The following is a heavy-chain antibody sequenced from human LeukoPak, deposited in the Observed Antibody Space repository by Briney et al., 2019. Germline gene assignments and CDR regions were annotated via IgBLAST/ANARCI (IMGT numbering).Heavy chain of an antibody. V-gene: IGHV4-38-2*02. CDR2: LYHTGST. CDR1: DYSISSDYY. D-gene: IGHD3-9*01. Sequence: SETLSLTCTVSDYSISSDYYWGWIWQPPGKGLEWIGSLYHTGSTYYNPSLRSRVSISIDTSKIQFSLKLSSVTAADTAVYYCARGPHEYDVLTGYFPYYFDYWGREPWSPSPQ. CDR3: ARGPHEYDVLTGYFPYYFDY. J-gene: IGHJ4*02.